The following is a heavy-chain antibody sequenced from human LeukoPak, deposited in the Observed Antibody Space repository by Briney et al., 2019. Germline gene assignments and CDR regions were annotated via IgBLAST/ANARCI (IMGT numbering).Heavy chain of an antibody. CDR3: ARVPALAVADPYYYYGMDV. CDR2: IYHSGST. CDR1: GGSISSSSW. Sequence: SETLSLTCAVSGGSISSSSWWSWVRQPPGKGLEWIGEIYHSGSTNYNPSLKSRVTISVDKSKNQFSLKLSSVTAADTAVYYCARVPALAVADPYYYYGMDVWGQGTTVTVSS. D-gene: IGHD6-19*01. V-gene: IGHV4-4*02. J-gene: IGHJ6*02.